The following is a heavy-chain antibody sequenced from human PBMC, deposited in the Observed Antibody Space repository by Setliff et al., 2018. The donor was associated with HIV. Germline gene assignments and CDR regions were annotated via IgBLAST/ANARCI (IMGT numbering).Heavy chain of an antibody. D-gene: IGHD1-1*01. V-gene: IGHV4-39*01. CDR2: VYYSGST. J-gene: IGHJ4*02. CDR3: ARLRGLNLEPFDY. Sequence: PSETLSLTCSVSGGSIEFSSYYWGWIRQPPGKGLEWIGSVYYSGSTYYNPSFKSRLTISVATSTNKFSLKLSSVTAADTAVYYCARLRGLNLEPFDYWGQGTLVTVSS. CDR1: GGSIEFSSYY.